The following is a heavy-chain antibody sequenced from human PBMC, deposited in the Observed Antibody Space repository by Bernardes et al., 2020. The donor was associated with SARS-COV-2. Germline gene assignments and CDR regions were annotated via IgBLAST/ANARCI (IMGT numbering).Heavy chain of an antibody. V-gene: IGHV1-2*02. CDR3: ARDPTRIRGDLDY. J-gene: IGHJ4*02. CDR2: ITPNSGGT. Sequence: ASVKVSCKASGYTFTGYYMHWVRQAPGQGLEWMGWITPNSGGTTYAQKFQGRVTMTRDTSISTAYMELSRLRSDDTAVYYCARDPTRIRGDLDYWGQGTLVTGSS. D-gene: IGHD2-2*01. CDR1: GYTFTGYY.